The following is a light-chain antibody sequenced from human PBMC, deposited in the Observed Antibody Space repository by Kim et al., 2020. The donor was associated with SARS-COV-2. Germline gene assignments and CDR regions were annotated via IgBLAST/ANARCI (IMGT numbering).Light chain of an antibody. CDR1: RNNVGNEG. CDR2: RNN. V-gene: IGLV10-54*01. CDR3: SAWDSSLTGWL. Sequence: RQTATLTCSGNRNNVGNEGAAWLQQHRGHPPKLLSYRNNNRPSGISERFSASRSGNTASLTITGLQPEDEADYYCSAWDSSLTGWLFGGGTQLTVL. J-gene: IGLJ3*02.